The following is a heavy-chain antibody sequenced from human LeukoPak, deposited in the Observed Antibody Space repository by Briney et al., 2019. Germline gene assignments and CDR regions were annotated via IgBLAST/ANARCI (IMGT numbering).Heavy chain of an antibody. CDR2: ISYDGNTK. Sequence: PGGSLRLSCAASGFTLSSYGMHWVREAPGKGLEWLAVISYDGNTKYYADSVKGRFTISRDTSKNTPYLQMNSLRVEDTAVYYCAKKGMSYYDTSGYDYWGQGTLVTVSS. J-gene: IGHJ4*02. D-gene: IGHD3-22*01. CDR3: AKKGMSYYDTSGYDY. V-gene: IGHV3-30*18. CDR1: GFTLSSYG.